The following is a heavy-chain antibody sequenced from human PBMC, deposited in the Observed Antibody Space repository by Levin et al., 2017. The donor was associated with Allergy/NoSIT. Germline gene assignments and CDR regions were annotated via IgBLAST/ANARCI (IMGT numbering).Heavy chain of an antibody. CDR1: GFTFDDYA. CDR3: ANLMDV. CDR2: ISWNSGSI. Sequence: GGSLRLSCAASGFTFDDYAMHWVRQAPGKGLEWVSGISWNSGSIGYADSVKGRFTISRDNAKNSLYLQMNSLRAEDTALYYCANLMDVWGQGTTVTVSS. J-gene: IGHJ6*02. V-gene: IGHV3-9*01.